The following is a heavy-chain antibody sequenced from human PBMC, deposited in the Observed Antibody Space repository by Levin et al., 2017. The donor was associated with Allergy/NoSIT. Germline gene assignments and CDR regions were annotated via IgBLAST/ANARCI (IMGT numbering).Heavy chain of an antibody. J-gene: IGHJ4*02. Sequence: SETLSLTCTVSGGSISSSSYYWGWIRQPPGKGLEWIGSIYYSGSTYYNPSLKSRVTISVDTSKNQFSLKLSSVTAADTAVYYCARTYYDFWSGLNPEYYFDYWGQGTLVTVSS. CDR2: IYYSGST. CDR3: ARTYYDFWSGLNPEYYFDY. CDR1: GGSISSSSYY. V-gene: IGHV4-39*07. D-gene: IGHD3-3*01.